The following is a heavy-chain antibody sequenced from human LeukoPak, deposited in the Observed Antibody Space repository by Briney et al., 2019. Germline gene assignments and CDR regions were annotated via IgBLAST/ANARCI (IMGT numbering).Heavy chain of an antibody. Sequence: PSETLSLTCTVSGGSISSYYWSWIRQPAGKGLEWIGRIYTSGSTNYNPSLKGRVTISVDTSKNQFSLKLSSVTAADTAVYYCARESPDYDILTGYYQDDYWGQGTLVTVSS. CDR2: IYTSGST. CDR3: ARESPDYDILTGYYQDDY. V-gene: IGHV4-4*07. CDR1: GGSISSYY. D-gene: IGHD3-9*01. J-gene: IGHJ4*02.